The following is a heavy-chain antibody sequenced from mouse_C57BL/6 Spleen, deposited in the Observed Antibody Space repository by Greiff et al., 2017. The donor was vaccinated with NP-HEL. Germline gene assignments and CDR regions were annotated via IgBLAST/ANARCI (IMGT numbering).Heavy chain of an antibody. V-gene: IGHV5-9-1*02. CDR1: GFTFSSYA. CDR3: TRDRGPLRLLYYYAMDY. J-gene: IGHJ4*01. D-gene: IGHD3-2*02. Sequence: EVKLMESGEGLVKPGGSLKLSCAASGFTFSSYAMSWVRQTPEKRLEWVAYISSGGDYIYYVDTVKGRFTISRDNARNTLYLQMSSLKSEDTAMYYCTRDRGPLRLLYYYAMDYWGQGTSVTVSS. CDR2: ISSGGDYI.